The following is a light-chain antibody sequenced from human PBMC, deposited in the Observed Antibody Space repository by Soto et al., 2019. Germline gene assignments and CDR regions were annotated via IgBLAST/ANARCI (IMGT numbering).Light chain of an antibody. V-gene: IGLV7-43*01. CDR2: NTS. CDR1: TGAVTSGHY. CDR3: LLYYAGPWV. Sequence: QAVVTQEPSLTVSPGGTVTLTCASSTGAVTSGHYPNWFQQKPGQAPRALIHNTSNKHSWTPARFSGSLLGGKAALTLSGVQPEDEAEYYCLLYYAGPWVFGGGTKLTVL. J-gene: IGLJ3*02.